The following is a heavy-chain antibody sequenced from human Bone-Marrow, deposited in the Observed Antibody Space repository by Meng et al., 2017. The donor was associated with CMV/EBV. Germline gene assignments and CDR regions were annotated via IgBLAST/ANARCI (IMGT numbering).Heavy chain of an antibody. CDR3: ARDRGITMVRGVIIGAFDI. Sequence: GESLKISCAASGFTFSNYGMNWVRQAPGKGLEWVAVISYDGSNKYYADSVKGRFTISRDNSKNTLYLQMNSLRAEDTAVYYCARDRGITMVRGVIIGAFDIWGQGTMVTVSS. CDR1: GFTFSNYG. D-gene: IGHD3-10*01. V-gene: IGHV3-30*03. CDR2: ISYDGSNK. J-gene: IGHJ3*02.